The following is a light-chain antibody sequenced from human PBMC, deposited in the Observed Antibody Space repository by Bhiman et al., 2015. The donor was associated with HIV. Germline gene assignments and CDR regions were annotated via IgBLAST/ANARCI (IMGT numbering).Light chain of an antibody. CDR3: QGWDSSTVV. CDR1: SSNIGNNY. V-gene: IGLV1-51*01. J-gene: IGLJ2*01. Sequence: QSVLTQPPSVSAAPGQKVTISCSGSSSNIGNNYVSWYQQLPGTAPKLLIYDNNKRPSGIPDRFSGSKSGTSATLGITGLQTGDEADYYCQGWDSSTVVFGGGTKLTVL. CDR2: DNN.